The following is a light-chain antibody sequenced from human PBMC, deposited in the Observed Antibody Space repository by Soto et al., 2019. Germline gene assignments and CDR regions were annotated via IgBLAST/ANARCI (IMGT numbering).Light chain of an antibody. CDR3: AAWDDSLNGSVV. Sequence: QSVLPQPPSVSGTPGQRVTISCSCSSSNIGSNTVNWFQQLPGRAPKLLIHSNTQRPSGIPDRFSGSKSGTSASLAISGLQSEDEADYYCAAWDDSLNGSVVFGGGTKLTVL. CDR2: SNT. V-gene: IGLV1-44*01. CDR1: SSNIGSNT. J-gene: IGLJ2*01.